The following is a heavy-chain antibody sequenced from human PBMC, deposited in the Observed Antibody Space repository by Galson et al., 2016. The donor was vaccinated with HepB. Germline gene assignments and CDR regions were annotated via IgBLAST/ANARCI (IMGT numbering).Heavy chain of an antibody. CDR3: ARQAFTTWNPFDY. D-gene: IGHD1-1*01. Sequence: SLRLSCAASGFTLSSYGIHWVRQAPGKGLEWVAVIWYDGVNTYYADSVKGRFTISRDNSKNTLYLQMNSLRAEDTAVYYCARQAFTTWNPFDYWGQGTLVTVSS. V-gene: IGHV3-33*01. J-gene: IGHJ4*02. CDR2: IWYDGVNT. CDR1: GFTLSSYG.